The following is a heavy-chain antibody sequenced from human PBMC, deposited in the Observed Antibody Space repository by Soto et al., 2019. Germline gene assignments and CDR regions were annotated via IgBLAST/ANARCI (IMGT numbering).Heavy chain of an antibody. CDR1: GLTFSNYA. D-gene: IGHD1-26*01. V-gene: IGHV3-23*01. CDR2: MSGSSSTT. J-gene: IGHJ5*02. Sequence: GALRLSCATSGLTFSNYAMSWVRQAPGGGLEWVSSMSGSSSTTYYADSVKGRFTISRDDSKSTVYLELNNLSAEDTAVYHCAKNQGVELVPLATVDWFDPWGQGSVVTVSS. CDR3: AKNQGVELVPLATVDWFDP.